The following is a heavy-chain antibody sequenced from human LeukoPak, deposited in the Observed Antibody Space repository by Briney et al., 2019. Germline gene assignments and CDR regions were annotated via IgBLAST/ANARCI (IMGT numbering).Heavy chain of an antibody. D-gene: IGHD5-18*01. J-gene: IGHJ6*02. CDR1: GYTFTGYY. CDR3: ARNTAPGYGLDV. Sequence: ASVKVSCKASGYTFTGYYIHWVRQAPGQGFEWMGWIHPISGATGYAQNFQGRVTMTRDTSISTAYMDLSRLRSDDTAVYYCARNTAPGYGLDVWGQGTPVTVSS. V-gene: IGHV1-2*02. CDR2: IHPISGAT.